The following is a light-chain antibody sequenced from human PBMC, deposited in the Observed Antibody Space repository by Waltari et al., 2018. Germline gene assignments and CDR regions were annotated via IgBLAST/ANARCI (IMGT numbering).Light chain of an antibody. CDR1: SSDVGGYKF. J-gene: IGLJ1*01. Sequence: QSALTQPPSASGSPGQSVTISCTGTSSDVGGYKFVSWYQQHPGRAPKLTIYEVNKRPSGGPYRFSGSKSGNTASLTVSGLQAEDEADYYCSSYAGSNNLVFVTGTKVTVL. V-gene: IGLV2-8*01. CDR2: EVN. CDR3: SSYAGSNNLV.